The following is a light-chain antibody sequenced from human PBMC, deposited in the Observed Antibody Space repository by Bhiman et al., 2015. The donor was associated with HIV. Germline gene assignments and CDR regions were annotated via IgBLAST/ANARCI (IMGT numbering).Light chain of an antibody. Sequence: QSALTQPASVSGSPGQSITISCIGTNNDVGAYNYVSWYQQHPGKAPKFMIYDVNKRPSGVSHRFSGSKSGNTASLTISGLQAEDEADYYCCSYAGSDTYVFGPGTQV. CDR3: CSYAGSDTYV. CDR2: DVN. CDR1: NNDVGAYNY. V-gene: IGLV2-23*02. J-gene: IGLJ1*01.